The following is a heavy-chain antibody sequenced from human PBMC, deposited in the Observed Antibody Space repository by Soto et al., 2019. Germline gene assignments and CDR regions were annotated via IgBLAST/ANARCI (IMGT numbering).Heavy chain of an antibody. D-gene: IGHD3-10*01. J-gene: IGHJ6*02. CDR2: IDPSDSYT. CDR3: ARQGFGESYYYYGMDV. V-gene: IGHV5-10-1*01. Sequence: PGESLKLSCKGSGYSFTSYWSSWVRQMPGKGLEWMGRIDPSDSYTNYSPSFQGHVTISADKSISTAYLQWSSLKASDTAMYYCARQGFGESYYYYGMDVWGQGTTVTVSS. CDR1: GYSFTSYW.